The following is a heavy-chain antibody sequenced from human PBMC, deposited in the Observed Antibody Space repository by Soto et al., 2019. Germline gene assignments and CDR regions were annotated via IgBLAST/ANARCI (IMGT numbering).Heavy chain of an antibody. J-gene: IGHJ4*02. CDR1: GGTFRSYA. D-gene: IGHD7-27*01. CDR2: IIPFFATT. CDR3: ARGGDGDTSWSFDY. Sequence: QVQLVQSGADVKKPGSSVKVSCKASGGTFRSYAVSWVRQAPGPGLEWMGGIIPFFATTNYARDFQGRATISADEAASTVYMELNGLRSADTAVYFCARGGDGDTSWSFDYWGQGTLVTVSS. V-gene: IGHV1-69*19.